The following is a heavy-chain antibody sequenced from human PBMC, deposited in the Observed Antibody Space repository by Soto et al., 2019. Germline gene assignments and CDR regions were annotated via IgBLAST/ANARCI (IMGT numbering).Heavy chain of an antibody. CDR3: AKDPTVSLRGSDY. J-gene: IGHJ4*02. CDR1: GFSFSSYA. D-gene: IGHD4-17*01. Sequence: EVRLLESGGGLVQPGGSLRLSCAASGFSFSSYAMTWVRQAPGKGLEWVLTISNSGGSTYYADSVKGRFTISRDNSKNTLYLQMNSLRDEDTAVYYCAKDPTVSLRGSDYWGQGNLVTVSS. V-gene: IGHV3-23*01. CDR2: ISNSGGST.